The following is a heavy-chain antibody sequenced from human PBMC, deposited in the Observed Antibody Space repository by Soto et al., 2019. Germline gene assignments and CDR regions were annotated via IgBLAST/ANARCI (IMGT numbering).Heavy chain of an antibody. CDR3: ARDRTWGSYWGGYYYYSMDV. Sequence: QVQLVQSGAEVKKPGASVKVSCKASGYTFTSYGISWVRQAPGQGLEWMGWISAYNGNTNYAQKLQGRVTMTTDTSTSTAYMELRSLRSDDTAVYYCARDRTWGSYWGGYYYYSMDVWGQGTTVTVSS. V-gene: IGHV1-18*04. D-gene: IGHD1-26*01. CDR1: GYTFTSYG. CDR2: ISAYNGNT. J-gene: IGHJ6*02.